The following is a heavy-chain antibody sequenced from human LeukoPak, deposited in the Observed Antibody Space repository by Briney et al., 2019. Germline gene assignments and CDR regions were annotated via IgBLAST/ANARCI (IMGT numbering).Heavy chain of an antibody. Sequence: ASVKVSCKASGYTFNSYEVNWVRQATGQRLEWMGWMNPDSGDTGYAQKFQGRVTMTRDTSISTAYMELARLKSDDTAVYYCARDDSSVPYYYYMDVWGKGTTVTVSS. CDR3: ARDDSSVPYYYYMDV. CDR2: MNPDSGDT. V-gene: IGHV1-8*01. CDR1: GYTFNSYE. D-gene: IGHD3-22*01. J-gene: IGHJ6*03.